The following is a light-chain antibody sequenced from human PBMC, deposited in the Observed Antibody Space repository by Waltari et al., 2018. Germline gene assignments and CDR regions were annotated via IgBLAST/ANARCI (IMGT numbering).Light chain of an antibody. J-gene: IGLJ3*02. Sequence: QSALTQPASVSGSPGQSITISFTGTSSDVGTYDLVSWYQQHPDKAPKLMIQDVNIRPSGVSPRFSGSKSGNTASRTISGLQAEDEADYYCCSCADSSASWVFGGGTKLTVL. CDR3: CSCADSSASWV. CDR2: DVN. CDR1: SSDVGTYDL. V-gene: IGLV2-23*02.